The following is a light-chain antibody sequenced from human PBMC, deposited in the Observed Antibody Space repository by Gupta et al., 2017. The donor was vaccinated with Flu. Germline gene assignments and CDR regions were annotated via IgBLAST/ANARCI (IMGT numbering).Light chain of an antibody. CDR1: ALTTQY. V-gene: IGLV3-25*03. CDR3: QSADSTATYFV. Sequence: SYGLTQPPSVSVSTGQTASITCSGDALTTQYVYWYQQKPGQAPVLVIYKDTERPSGIPARFSGSSSGTIVTLTITGVQAEDEADYYCQSADSTATYFVFGSGTKVTVL. J-gene: IGLJ1*01. CDR2: KDT.